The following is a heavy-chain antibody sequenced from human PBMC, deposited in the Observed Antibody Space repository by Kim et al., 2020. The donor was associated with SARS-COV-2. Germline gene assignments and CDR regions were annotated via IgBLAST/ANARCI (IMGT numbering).Heavy chain of an antibody. CDR3: ARGSSGSYPRAFDI. J-gene: IGHJ3*02. Sequence: ADSVEGRFTISRDNAKNTLYLQMNSLRAEDTAVYYCARGSSGSYPRAFDIWGQGTMVTVSS. D-gene: IGHD1-26*01. V-gene: IGHV3-74*01.